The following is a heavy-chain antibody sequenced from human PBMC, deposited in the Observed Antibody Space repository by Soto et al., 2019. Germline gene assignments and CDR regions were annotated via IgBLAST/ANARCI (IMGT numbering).Heavy chain of an antibody. D-gene: IGHD3-10*01. CDR3: AATYYYGSGPSGYYYYGMDV. CDR2: IIPIFGTA. J-gene: IGHJ6*02. Sequence: SVEVSWKGSGGAFSSYSISWVLQAPGQGLEWMGGIIPIFGTANYAQKFQGRVTITADKSTSTAYMELSSLRSEDTAVYYCAATYYYGSGPSGYYYYGMDVWGQGTTVTVSS. V-gene: IGHV1-69*06. CDR1: GGAFSSYS.